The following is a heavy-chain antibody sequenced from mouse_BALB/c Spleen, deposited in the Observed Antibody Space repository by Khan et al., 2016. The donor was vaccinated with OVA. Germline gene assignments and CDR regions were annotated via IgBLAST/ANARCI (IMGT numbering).Heavy chain of an antibody. CDR2: IYPGNGDT. Sequence: VQLQESGAELVRPGSSVKISCKASGYAFTNYWMNWVKQRPGQGLEWIGQIYPGNGDTNYNGKFKGKATLTTDRSSSTAYMQLSSLTSEDAAVDFCARGGNFFAYWGEGTLVTVSA. D-gene: IGHD2-1*01. V-gene: IGHV1-80*01. CDR3: ARGGNFFAY. J-gene: IGHJ3*01. CDR1: GYAFTNYW.